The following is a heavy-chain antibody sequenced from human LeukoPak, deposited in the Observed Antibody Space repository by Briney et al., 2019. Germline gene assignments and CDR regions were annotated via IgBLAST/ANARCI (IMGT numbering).Heavy chain of an antibody. V-gene: IGHV3-30-3*01. D-gene: IGHD4-17*01. J-gene: IGHJ3*02. CDR2: ISYDGSNK. CDR1: GFTFSSYA. CDR3: AGELTTTDAFDI. Sequence: GRSLRLSCAASGFTFSSYAMHWVRQAPGKGLESVAVISYDGSNKYYADSVKGRFTISRDNSKNTLYLQMNSLRAEDTAVYYCAGELTTTDAFDIWGQGTMVTVSS.